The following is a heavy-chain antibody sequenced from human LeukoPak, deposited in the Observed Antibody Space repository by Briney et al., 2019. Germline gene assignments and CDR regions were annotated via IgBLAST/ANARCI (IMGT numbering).Heavy chain of an antibody. CDR1: GFTFSTYW. Sequence: GGSLRLSCAASGFTFSTYWMSWVRQAPGKGLEWVANIKQDGSEKYYVDSVTGRFTISRDNAKNALYLQMNSLRVEDTALYYCATVRSGSWDWFDPWGQGTLVTVSS. V-gene: IGHV3-7*01. CDR2: IKQDGSEK. D-gene: IGHD3-10*01. CDR3: ATVRSGSWDWFDP. J-gene: IGHJ5*02.